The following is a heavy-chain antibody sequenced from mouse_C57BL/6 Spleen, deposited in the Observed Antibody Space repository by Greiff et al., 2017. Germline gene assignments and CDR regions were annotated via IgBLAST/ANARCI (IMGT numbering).Heavy chain of an antibody. D-gene: IGHD1-1*01. CDR1: GYTFTSYW. J-gene: IGHJ1*03. Sequence: QVQLQQPGAELVKPGASVKMSCKASGYTFTSYWITWVKQRPGQGLEWIGDIYPGSGSTNYNEKFKSKATLTVDTSSSTAYMQLSSLTSEDSAVYYCARSDYGSRGWYFDVWGTGTTVTVSS. CDR2: IYPGSGST. CDR3: ARSDYGSRGWYFDV. V-gene: IGHV1-55*01.